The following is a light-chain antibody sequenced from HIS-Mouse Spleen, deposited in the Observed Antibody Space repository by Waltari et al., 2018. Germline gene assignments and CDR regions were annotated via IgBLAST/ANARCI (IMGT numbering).Light chain of an antibody. CDR1: AFPKQY. Sequence: SYELTQPPSVSVSPGQTARITCSGDAFPKQYAYWYQQHPGQAPVLVIYKDSGRPSGIPERFSGSSSGTTVTLTISGVQAEDEADYYCQSADSSGTYSVVFGGGTKLTVL. V-gene: IGLV3-25*03. J-gene: IGLJ2*01. CDR3: QSADSSGTYSVV. CDR2: KDS.